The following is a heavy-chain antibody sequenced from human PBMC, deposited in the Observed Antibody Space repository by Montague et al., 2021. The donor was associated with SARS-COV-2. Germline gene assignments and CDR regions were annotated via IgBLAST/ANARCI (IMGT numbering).Heavy chain of an antibody. V-gene: IGHV4-61*02. CDR2: IYTSGST. CDR3: ARDGYSSGWNGLHWFDP. Sequence: TLSLTCTVSIGSINSGSYYWSWIRQPAGKGLEWIGRIYTSGSTNYNPSLKSRVTISVDTSKNQFSLKLSSVTAADTAVYYCARDGYSSGWNGLHWFDPWGQGTLVTVSS. D-gene: IGHD6-25*01. CDR1: IGSINSGSYY. J-gene: IGHJ5*02.